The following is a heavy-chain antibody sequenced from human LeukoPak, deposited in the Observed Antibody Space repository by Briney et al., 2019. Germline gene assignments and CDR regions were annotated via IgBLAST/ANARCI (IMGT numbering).Heavy chain of an antibody. J-gene: IGHJ4*02. D-gene: IGHD3-10*01. Sequence: SETLSLTRAVYGGSFSGYYWSWIRQPPGKGLEWIGEINHSGSTNYNPSLKSRVTISVDTSKNQFSLELSSVTAADTAVYYCARVGWEFGELAHDYWGQGTLVTVSS. CDR1: GGSFSGYY. CDR3: ARVGWEFGELAHDY. CDR2: INHSGST. V-gene: IGHV4-34*01.